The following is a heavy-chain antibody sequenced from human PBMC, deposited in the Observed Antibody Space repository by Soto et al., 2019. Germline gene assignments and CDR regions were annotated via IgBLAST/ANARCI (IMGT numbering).Heavy chain of an antibody. D-gene: IGHD3-3*01. CDR3: GKGPVSWSLTAHFDY. CDR1: GFTFFRYA. Sequence: GGSLRLSCAASGFTFFRYAMGWVRQAPGKGLEWVSLIGGTGGSTYHAESVRGRFTISRDNSMNTLYLQMNSLRVEDTAIYYCGKGPVSWSLTAHFDYWGQGTPVTVSS. CDR2: IGGTGGST. J-gene: IGHJ4*02. V-gene: IGHV3-23*01.